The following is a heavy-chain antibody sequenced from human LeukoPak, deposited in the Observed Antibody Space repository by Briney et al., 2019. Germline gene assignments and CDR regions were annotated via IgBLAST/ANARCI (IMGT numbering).Heavy chain of an antibody. CDR3: ARFEAVAGDFDY. CDR1: GFTLSTYW. Sequence: PGGSLRLSCAASGFTLSTYWMSWVRQAPGKGLEWVANIKQDGSEKYYVDSVKGRFTISRDNAKNSLYLQMNTLRAEDTAVYYCARFEAVAGDFDYWGQGTLVTVSS. CDR2: IKQDGSEK. D-gene: IGHD6-19*01. V-gene: IGHV3-7*01. J-gene: IGHJ4*02.